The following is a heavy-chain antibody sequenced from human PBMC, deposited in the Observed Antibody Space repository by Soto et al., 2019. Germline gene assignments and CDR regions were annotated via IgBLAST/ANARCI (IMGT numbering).Heavy chain of an antibody. CDR3: ARDAGDSGSYLTY. D-gene: IGHD1-26*01. V-gene: IGHV4-30-4*01. CDR1: GGSISSGDYY. CDR2: IYYSGST. Sequence: QVQLQESGPGLVKPSQTLSLTCTVSGGSISSGDYYWSWIRQPPGKGLEWIGYIYYSGSTYYNPSLQSRLXXPXDXXKNQCSLKLSSVTAADTAVYYCARDAGDSGSYLTYWGQGTLVTVSS. J-gene: IGHJ4*02.